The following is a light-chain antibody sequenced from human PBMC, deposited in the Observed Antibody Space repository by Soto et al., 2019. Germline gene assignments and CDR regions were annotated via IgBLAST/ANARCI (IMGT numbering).Light chain of an antibody. J-gene: IGLJ2*01. V-gene: IGLV1-40*01. CDR1: SSNIGAGYD. Sequence: QSVLTQPPSVSGAPGQRVTISCTGSSSNIGAGYDVHWYQQLPGTAPKLLIYGNSNRPSGVPDRFSGSKSGTSASLGITGLQAEDEADYYCQSYDSSHVVFGGGTKVTVL. CDR2: GNS. CDR3: QSYDSSHVV.